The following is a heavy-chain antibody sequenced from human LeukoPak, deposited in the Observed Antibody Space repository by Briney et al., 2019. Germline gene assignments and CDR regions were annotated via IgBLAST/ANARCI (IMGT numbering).Heavy chain of an antibody. D-gene: IGHD6-6*01. CDR1: GGSFSGYY. V-gene: IGHV4-34*01. Sequence: PSETLSLTCAVYGGSFSGYYLSWIRQPPGKGLEWIGEINHSGSTNYNPSLKSRVTISVDTSKNQFSLKLSSVTAADTAVYYCASTGSSSSRGDYWGQGTLVTVSS. CDR2: INHSGST. CDR3: ASTGSSSSRGDY. J-gene: IGHJ4*02.